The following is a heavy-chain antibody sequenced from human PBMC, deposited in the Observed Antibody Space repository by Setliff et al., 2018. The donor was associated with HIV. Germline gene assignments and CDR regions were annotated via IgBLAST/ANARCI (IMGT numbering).Heavy chain of an antibody. CDR3: TSWGVPRDGFDI. D-gene: IGHD3-16*01. Sequence: LRLSCAGSGFTFSSSWMHWVRQAPGKGLVWVSRINGDGSFTVYADSVKGQFTISRDNSKNTLYLQMNSVRGEDTAVYYCTSWGVPRDGFDIWGHGTKVTVSS. V-gene: IGHV3-74*01. CDR2: INGDGSFT. CDR1: GFTFSSSW. J-gene: IGHJ3*02.